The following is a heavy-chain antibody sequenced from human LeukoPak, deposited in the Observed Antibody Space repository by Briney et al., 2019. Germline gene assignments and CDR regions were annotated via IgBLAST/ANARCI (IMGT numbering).Heavy chain of an antibody. V-gene: IGHV4-34*01. CDR1: GGSFSGYY. D-gene: IGHD1-1*01. J-gene: IGHJ6*02. Sequence: PSETLSLTCAVYGGSFSGYYWSWIRQPPGKGLEWIGEINHSGSTNYNPSLKSRVTISVDTSKNQFSLKLSSVTAADTAVYYCARGPTSPYKYYYYGMDVWGQGTTVTVSS. CDR3: ARGPTSPYKYYYYGMDV. CDR2: INHSGST.